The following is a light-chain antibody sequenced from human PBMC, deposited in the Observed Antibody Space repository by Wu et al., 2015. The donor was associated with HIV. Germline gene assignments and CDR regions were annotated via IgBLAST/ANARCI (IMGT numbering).Light chain of an antibody. CDR2: DAS. V-gene: IGKV3-11*01. Sequence: EIVLTQFPATLSLSPGERATLSCRASQSVASFLAWYQQKPGQAPGLLIYDASNRATGIPARFSGSGSGTDFTLTISSLEPEDFAVYYCQQRRYWPLYTFGQGTKLEIK. CDR3: QQRRYWPLYT. J-gene: IGKJ2*01. CDR1: QSVASF.